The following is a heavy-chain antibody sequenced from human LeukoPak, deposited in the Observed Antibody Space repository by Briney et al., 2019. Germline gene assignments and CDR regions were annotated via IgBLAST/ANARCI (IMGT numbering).Heavy chain of an antibody. J-gene: IGHJ4*02. CDR2: ISAYNGNT. CDR3: ARDGYTGLFDY. CDR1: GYSLTELS. Sequence: ASVKVSCKVSGYSLTELSMHWVRQAPGQGLEWMGWISAYNGNTNYAQKLQGRVTMTTDTSTSTAYMELRSLRSDDTAVYYCARDGYTGLFDYWGPGTLVNVSS. D-gene: IGHD5-24*01. V-gene: IGHV1-18*01.